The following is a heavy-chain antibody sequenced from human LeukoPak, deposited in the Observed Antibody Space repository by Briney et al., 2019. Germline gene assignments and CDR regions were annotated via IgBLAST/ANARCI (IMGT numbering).Heavy chain of an antibody. CDR2: ISGSGGST. Sequence: GGSLRLSCEVSGFTFSTYAMSWVRQAPGKGLEWVSVISGSGGSTYYADSVKGRFTISRDNSKNALYLQMNSLRAEDTAVYYCAKDGSSSGYPYYMDVWGKGTTVTVSS. J-gene: IGHJ6*03. CDR3: AKDGSSSGYPYYMDV. V-gene: IGHV3-23*01. D-gene: IGHD5-12*01. CDR1: GFTFSTYA.